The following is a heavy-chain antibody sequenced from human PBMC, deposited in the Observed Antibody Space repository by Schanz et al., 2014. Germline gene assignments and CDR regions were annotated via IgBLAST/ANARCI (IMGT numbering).Heavy chain of an antibody. CDR2: IWYDGSNK. CDR1: GFSFSSYA. CDR3: ARKVVATIGGYYDN. Sequence: VQLLESGGGLVQPGGSLRLSCAASGFSFSSYAMGWVRQARGKGLEWVAVIWYDGSNKYYADSVKGRFTISRDNSKNTLFLQMNSLRAEDTAVYYCARKVVATIGGYYDNWGQGTLVIVSS. D-gene: IGHD5-12*01. J-gene: IGHJ4*02. V-gene: IGHV3-33*08.